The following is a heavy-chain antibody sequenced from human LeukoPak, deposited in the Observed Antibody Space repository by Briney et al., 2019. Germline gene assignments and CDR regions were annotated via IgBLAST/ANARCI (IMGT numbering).Heavy chain of an antibody. CDR1: GGTFTSYY. CDR2: INPSGGST. CDR3: AGGGGGKDIVVVPAGY. V-gene: IGHV1-46*01. Sequence: ASVKVSCKASGGTFTSYYMHWVRQAPGQGLEWMGIINPSGGSTSYAQKFQGRVTMTRDTSTSTVYMELSSLRSEDTAVYYCAGGGGGKDIVVVPAGYWGQGTLVTVSS. D-gene: IGHD2-2*01. J-gene: IGHJ4*02.